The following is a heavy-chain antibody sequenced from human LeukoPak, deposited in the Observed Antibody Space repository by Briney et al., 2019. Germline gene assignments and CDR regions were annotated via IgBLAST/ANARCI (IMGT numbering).Heavy chain of an antibody. CDR3: ARDRYYGSGSLNWFDP. CDR1: GESFSDYY. D-gene: IGHD3-10*01. Sequence: SETLSLTCAVYGESFSDYYWSWIRQPPGKGLEWIGEINHSGSTNYSPTLKSRVTISVNTSKNQFSLKLTSVTAADTAVYYCARDRYYGSGSLNWFDPWGQGTLVTVSS. CDR2: INHSGST. J-gene: IGHJ5*02. V-gene: IGHV4-34*01.